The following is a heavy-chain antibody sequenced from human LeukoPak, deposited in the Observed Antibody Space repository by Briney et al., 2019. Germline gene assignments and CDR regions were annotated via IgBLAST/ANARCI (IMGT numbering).Heavy chain of an antibody. D-gene: IGHD6-13*01. CDR1: GGSISSYY. CDR2: IYYSGST. CDR3: AREYSSSHSTYNWFDP. Sequence: PSETLSLTCTVSGGSISSYYWSWIRQPPGKGLEWIGYIYYSGSTNYNPSLKSRVTISVDTSKNQFSLKLSSVTAAYTAVYYCAREYSSSHSTYNWFDPWGQGTLVTVSS. V-gene: IGHV4-59*01. J-gene: IGHJ5*02.